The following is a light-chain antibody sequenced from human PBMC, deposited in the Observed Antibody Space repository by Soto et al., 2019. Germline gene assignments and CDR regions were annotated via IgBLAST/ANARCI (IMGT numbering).Light chain of an antibody. CDR2: GNS. J-gene: IGLJ1*01. CDR1: SSNIGAGYD. Sequence: QSVLTQPTSVSGAPGQRVTISCTGSSSNIGAGYDVHWYQQLPGTAPKLLIYGNSNRPSGVPDRFSGSKSGTSASLAITGLQAEDEADYYCQSYDSSLSCLYVFGTGTKLTVL. V-gene: IGLV1-40*01. CDR3: QSYDSSLSCLYV.